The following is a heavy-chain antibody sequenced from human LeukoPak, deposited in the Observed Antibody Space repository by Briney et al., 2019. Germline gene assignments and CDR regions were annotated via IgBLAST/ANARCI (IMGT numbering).Heavy chain of an antibody. J-gene: IGHJ6*03. Sequence: SVKVSCKASGGSFSSYAISWVRQAPGRGLEWMGGIIPIFGTANYAQKFQGRVTITADKSTSTAYMELSSLRSEDTAVYYCASSSLAAAGTYYYYFYMDVWGKGTTVTVSS. CDR1: GGSFSSYA. CDR2: IIPIFGTA. D-gene: IGHD6-13*01. CDR3: ASSSLAAAGTYYYYFYMDV. V-gene: IGHV1-69*06.